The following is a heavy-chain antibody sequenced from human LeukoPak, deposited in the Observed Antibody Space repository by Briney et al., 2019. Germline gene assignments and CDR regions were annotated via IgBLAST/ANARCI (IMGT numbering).Heavy chain of an antibody. CDR2: ISGSGGST. CDR1: GFTFSSYA. J-gene: IGHJ4*02. Sequence: GGSLRLSCAASGFTFSSYAMSWVRQAPGKGLEWVSDISGSGGSTYYADSVKGRFTISRDSSKNTLYLQMNSLRAEDTAVYYCAKRGAEVGTTIAPGDYWGQGSLVTVSS. CDR3: AKRGAEVGTTIAPGDY. V-gene: IGHV3-23*01. D-gene: IGHD1-26*01.